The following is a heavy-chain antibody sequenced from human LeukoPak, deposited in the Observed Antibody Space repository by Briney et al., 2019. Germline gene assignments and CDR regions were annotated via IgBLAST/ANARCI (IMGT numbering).Heavy chain of an antibody. CDR1: GGSLSSGGYS. CDR3: ARKYYYDSSGYLTDAFDI. J-gene: IGHJ3*02. CDR2: MYDSGST. D-gene: IGHD3-22*01. V-gene: IGHV4-30-4*07. Sequence: SQTLSLTCAVSGGSLSSGGYSWGWLRQPPGRGREWLGYMYDSGSTYYNPCLKSRVTRSVNTSKHQFSLKLSSVTAADTAVYYCARKYYYDSSGYLTDAFDIWGQGTMVTVSS.